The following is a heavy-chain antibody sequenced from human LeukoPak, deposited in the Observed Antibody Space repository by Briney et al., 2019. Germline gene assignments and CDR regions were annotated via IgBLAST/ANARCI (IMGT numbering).Heavy chain of an antibody. Sequence: GESLKISCKGSGYSFTSYWIGWVRRPPGEGLEWMGIIHPGDTATRYRTSFQGQVTFSADKSISTSYLQWNSLKASDTALYYCARAIALGSGTDWFDPWGQGTLVTVSS. CDR1: GYSFTSYW. CDR2: IHPGDTAT. V-gene: IGHV5-51*01. J-gene: IGHJ5*02. CDR3: ARAIALGSGTDWFDP. D-gene: IGHD3-10*01.